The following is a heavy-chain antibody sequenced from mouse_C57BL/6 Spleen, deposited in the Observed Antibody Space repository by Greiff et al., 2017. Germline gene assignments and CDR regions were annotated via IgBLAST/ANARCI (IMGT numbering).Heavy chain of an antibody. CDR1: GYSITSGYD. V-gene: IGHV3-1*01. CDR3: ARGGVYDGYYGDAMDY. Sequence: EVKLQESGPGMVKPSQSLSLTCTVTGYSITSGYDWHWIRHFPGNKLEWMGYISYSGSTNYNPSRKSRISITHDTSKNHFFLKLNSVTTEDTATYYCARGGVYDGYYGDAMDYWGQGTSVTVSS. J-gene: IGHJ4*01. CDR2: ISYSGST. D-gene: IGHD2-3*01.